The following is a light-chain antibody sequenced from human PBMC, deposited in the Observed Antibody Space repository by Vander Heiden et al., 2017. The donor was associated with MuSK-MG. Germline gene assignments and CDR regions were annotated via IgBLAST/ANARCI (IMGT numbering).Light chain of an antibody. CDR3: MQALQTPFT. V-gene: IGKV2-28*01. J-gene: IGKJ3*01. Sequence: DTVMTSSPLSLPVTTGGPASSSCGSSESLLHSSGNNYLDWYVQKPGQSPQLLIYVASNRASGVPDRFSGSGSGTDFTLKISRVEAEDVGVYYCMQALQTPFTFGPGTKVEIK. CDR2: VAS. CDR1: ESLLHSSGNNY.